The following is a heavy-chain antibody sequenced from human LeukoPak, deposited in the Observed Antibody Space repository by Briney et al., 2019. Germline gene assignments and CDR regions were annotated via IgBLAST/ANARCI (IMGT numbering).Heavy chain of an antibody. CDR3: ARGYCSGGSCYRSSYFDY. D-gene: IGHD2-15*01. CDR2: ISAYNGNT. Sequence: ASVKVSCKASGYTFTSYGISWVRQAPGQGLEWMGWISAYNGNTNYAQKLQGRVTMTTDTSTSTAYMELRSLRSDDTAVYYCARGYCSGGSCYRSSYFDYWGQGTLVTVSS. V-gene: IGHV1-18*01. J-gene: IGHJ4*02. CDR1: GYTFTSYG.